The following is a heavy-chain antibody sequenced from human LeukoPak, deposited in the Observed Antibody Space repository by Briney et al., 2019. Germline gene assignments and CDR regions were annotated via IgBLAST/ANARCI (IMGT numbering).Heavy chain of an antibody. J-gene: IGHJ1*01. D-gene: IGHD3-22*01. Sequence: PSETLSLTCAVYGGSFSGYYWSWIRQPPGKGLEWIGEINHSGSTNYNPALKSRVTISVDTSKNQFSLRLRSVTAADTAVYYCARVVQSTDSSGFYLPEYFQHWGQGTLVTVSS. CDR3: ARVVQSTDSSGFYLPEYFQH. CDR2: INHSGST. V-gene: IGHV4-34*01. CDR1: GGSFSGYY.